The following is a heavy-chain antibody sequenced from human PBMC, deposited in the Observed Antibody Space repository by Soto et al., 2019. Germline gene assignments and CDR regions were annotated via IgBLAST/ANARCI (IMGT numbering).Heavy chain of an antibody. CDR2: IYYSGST. V-gene: IGHV4-39*01. Sequence: SETLSLTCTVSGGSISSSSYYWGWIRQPPGKGLEWIGSIYYSGSTYYNPSLKSRVTISVDTSKNQFSLKLSSVTAADTAVYYCASPDINDSNYGMDVWGQGTTVTVSS. D-gene: IGHD3-9*01. CDR3: ASPDINDSNYGMDV. J-gene: IGHJ6*02. CDR1: GGSISSSSYY.